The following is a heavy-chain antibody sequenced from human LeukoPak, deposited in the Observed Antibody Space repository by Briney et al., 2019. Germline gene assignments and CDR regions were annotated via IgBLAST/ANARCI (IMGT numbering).Heavy chain of an antibody. V-gene: IGHV1-2*02. CDR1: GYTFTGYY. D-gene: IGHD6-19*01. Sequence: GASVKVSCKASGYTFTGYYMHWVRQAPGQGLEWMGWINPNSGGANYAQKFQGRVTMTRDTSISTAYMELSRLRSDDTAVYYCARDWETSGCYPFAYWGQEPWSPSPQ. J-gene: IGHJ4*01. CDR3: ARDWETSGCYPFAY. CDR2: INPNSGGA.